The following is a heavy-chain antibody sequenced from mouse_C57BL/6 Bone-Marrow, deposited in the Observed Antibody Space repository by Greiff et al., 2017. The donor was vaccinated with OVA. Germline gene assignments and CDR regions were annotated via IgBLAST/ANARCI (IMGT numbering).Heavy chain of an antibody. CDR2: IYPGSGST. Sequence: LQQPGSELVRPGASVKLSCKASGYTFTSYWMHWVKQRHGQGLEWIGNIYPGSGSTNYDEKFKSKSTLTVDTSSSTAYMHLSSLTSEDSAVYYWTRWDTGSAMNYWGQGTSVTVSS. CDR3: TRWDTGSAMNY. D-gene: IGHD1-1*01. J-gene: IGHJ4*01. CDR1: GYTFTSYW. V-gene: IGHV1S22*01.